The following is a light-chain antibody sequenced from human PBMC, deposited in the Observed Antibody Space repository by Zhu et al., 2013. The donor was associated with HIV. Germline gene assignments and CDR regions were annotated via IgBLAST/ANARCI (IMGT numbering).Light chain of an antibody. Sequence: DIQMTQSPSFLSASVGDRVTITCRASQGISSYLAWYQQKPGKAPKLLIYAASTLQSGVPSRFSGSGSGTEFTLTISSLQPDDFATYYCQQYSHYLTFGQGTKVEIK. CDR2: AAS. CDR3: QQYSHYLT. CDR1: QGISSY. V-gene: IGKV1-9*01. J-gene: IGKJ1*01.